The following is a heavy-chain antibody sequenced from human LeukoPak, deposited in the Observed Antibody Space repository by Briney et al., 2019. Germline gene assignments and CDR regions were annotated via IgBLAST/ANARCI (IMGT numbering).Heavy chain of an antibody. CDR1: GFAFSSYA. V-gene: IGHV3-33*08. CDR2: IWYDGSNK. D-gene: IGHD3-22*01. Sequence: PGGSLRISCAASGFAFSSYAMSWVRQAPGKGLEWVAVIWYDGSNKYYADSVKGRFTISRDNSKNTLYLQMNSLRAEDTAVYYCARDRVSSGYYLDYWGQGTLVTVSS. CDR3: ARDRVSSGYYLDY. J-gene: IGHJ4*02.